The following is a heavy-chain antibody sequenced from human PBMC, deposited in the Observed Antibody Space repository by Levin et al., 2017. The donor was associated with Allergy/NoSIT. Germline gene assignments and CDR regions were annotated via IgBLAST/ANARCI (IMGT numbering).Heavy chain of an antibody. Sequence: SETLSLTCTVSGGSISSGDYYWSWIRQPPGKGLEWIGYIYYSGSTYYNPSLKSRVTISVDTSKNQFSLKLSSVTAADTAVYYCARGPRGYPTISDYAFDIWGQGTMVTVSS. J-gene: IGHJ3*02. D-gene: IGHD5-12*01. CDR2: IYYSGST. CDR3: ARGPRGYPTISDYAFDI. CDR1: GGSISSGDYY. V-gene: IGHV4-30-4*01.